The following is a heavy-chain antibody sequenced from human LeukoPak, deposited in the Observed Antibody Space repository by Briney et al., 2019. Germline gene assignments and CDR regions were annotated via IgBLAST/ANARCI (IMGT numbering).Heavy chain of an antibody. V-gene: IGHV4-4*07. CDR2: IYTNGST. D-gene: IGHD2-21*02. CDR3: ASALGGGDSFYFDY. Sequence: KPSETLTLSCTASGVTIISYCLTWIRQPAGKGLEWIGRIYTNGSTNDNPSLNSRVTLSVNTSKNQFSLKVTSATAAGTAVYYCASALGGGDSFYFDYWGQGTLVTVSS. CDR1: GVTIISYC. J-gene: IGHJ4*02.